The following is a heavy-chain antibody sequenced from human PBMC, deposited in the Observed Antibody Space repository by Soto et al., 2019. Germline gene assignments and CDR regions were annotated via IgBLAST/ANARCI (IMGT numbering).Heavy chain of an antibody. CDR2: INHSGST. Sequence: PSETLCLTCAVYGGSFSGYYWSGIRQPPGKGLEWIGEINHSGSTNYNPSLKSRVTISVDTSKNQFSLKLSSVTAADTAVYYCARDSIPIVVVVITSQVDWLDPWAQRTLDTVSS. CDR3: ARDSIPIVVVVITSQVDWLDP. D-gene: IGHD3-22*01. CDR1: GGSFSGYY. V-gene: IGHV4-34*01. J-gene: IGHJ5*01.